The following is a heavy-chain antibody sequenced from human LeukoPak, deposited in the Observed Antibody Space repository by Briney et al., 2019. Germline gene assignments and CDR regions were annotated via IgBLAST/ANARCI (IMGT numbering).Heavy chain of an antibody. D-gene: IGHD3-22*01. CDR3: ARYSGYYLSYFDY. CDR2: IYHSGST. CDR1: GGSISSGGYS. Sequence: SQTLSLTCTVSGGSISSGGYSWSWIRQPPGKGLEWIGYIYHSGSTYYNPSLKSRVTISVDTSKNQFSLKLSPVTAADTAVYYCARYSGYYLSYFDYWGQGTLVTVSS. J-gene: IGHJ4*02. V-gene: IGHV4-30-2*01.